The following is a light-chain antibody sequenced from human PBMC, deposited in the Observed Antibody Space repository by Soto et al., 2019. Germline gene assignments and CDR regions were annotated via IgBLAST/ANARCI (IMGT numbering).Light chain of an antibody. CDR2: DVS. Sequence: EIVLTQSPATLSLSPGERATLSCRASQSVNAYLAWYQQKPGQAPRLLIYDVSNRATGIPARFSGSGSGTDFTLTISSLEPEDFAVYYCQQRSSWPPKYTFGQGTKLEIK. V-gene: IGKV3-11*01. CDR3: QQRSSWPPKYT. J-gene: IGKJ2*01. CDR1: QSVNAY.